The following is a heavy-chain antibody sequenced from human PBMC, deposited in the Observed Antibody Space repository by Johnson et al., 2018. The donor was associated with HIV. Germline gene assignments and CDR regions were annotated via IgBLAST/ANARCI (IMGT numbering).Heavy chain of an antibody. CDR1: GFTFDDYA. J-gene: IGHJ3*02. V-gene: IGHV3-9*01. D-gene: IGHD5-12*01. CDR3: AKDIVATLLYAFDI. CDR2: ISWNSGSI. Sequence: VQLVESGGGVVQPGTSLRLSCAASGFTFDDYAMHWVRQAPGKGLEWVSGISWNSGSIGYADSVKGRFTISRDNAKNSLYLQMNSLRAEDTALYYCAKDIVATLLYAFDIWGQGTMVTVSS.